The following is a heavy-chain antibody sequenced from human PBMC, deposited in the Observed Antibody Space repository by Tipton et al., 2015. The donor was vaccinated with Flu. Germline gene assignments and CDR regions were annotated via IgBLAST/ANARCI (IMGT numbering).Heavy chain of an antibody. Sequence: SLRLSCAASRFTFSDYYMSWVRQAPGKGLEWIAYISHTGAAEYADSVRGRFTISRDNANSSLSLQINSLRAEDTALYYCTRDSHYYESSASLDIDFWGQGTMVTVSS. CDR1: RFTFSDYY. CDR3: TRDSHYYESSASLDIDF. V-gene: IGHV3-11*01. J-gene: IGHJ3*01. CDR2: ISHTGAA. D-gene: IGHD3-22*01.